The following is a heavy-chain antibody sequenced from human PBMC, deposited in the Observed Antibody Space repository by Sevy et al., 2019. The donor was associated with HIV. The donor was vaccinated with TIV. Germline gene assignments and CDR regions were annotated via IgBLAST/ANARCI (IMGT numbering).Heavy chain of an antibody. CDR1: GGSISSNNYY. Sequence: SETLSLTCTVSGGSISSNNYYWTWIRQHPGNGMEWIGYIYYSGNTYYNPSLKSRVAISIDKSKNQFSLRLSSVTAAETAVYYCPREHGYGYGWFPYYYYYGMDVWGQGTTVTVSS. J-gene: IGHJ6*02. CDR2: IYYSGNT. D-gene: IGHD5-18*01. V-gene: IGHV4-31*03. CDR3: PREHGYGYGWFPYYYYYGMDV.